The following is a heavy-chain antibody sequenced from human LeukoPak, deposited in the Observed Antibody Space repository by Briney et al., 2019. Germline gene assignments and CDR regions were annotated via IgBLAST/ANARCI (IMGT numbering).Heavy chain of an antibody. J-gene: IGHJ3*02. V-gene: IGHV4-61*02. CDR1: GDSISSGSYY. Sequence: SQTLSLTCSVSGDSISSGSYYWQWIRQPAGKGLEWIGRIYSSGSTNYNPSLKSRVTISGDTSKNQFSLKLNSVTAADTSVYYCARSYYYGTSGSKDAFDIWGQGTMVTVSS. CDR2: IYSSGST. D-gene: IGHD3-22*01. CDR3: ARSYYYGTSGSKDAFDI.